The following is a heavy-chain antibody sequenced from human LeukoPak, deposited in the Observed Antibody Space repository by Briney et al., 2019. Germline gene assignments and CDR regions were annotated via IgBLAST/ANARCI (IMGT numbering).Heavy chain of an antibody. CDR1: GGSISSSNW. CDR2: INHSGST. CDR3: AREGYSSGWYGGYFDY. V-gene: IGHV4-4*02. J-gene: IGHJ4*02. D-gene: IGHD6-19*01. Sequence: SGTLSLTCAVSGGSISSSNWWSWVRQPPGKGLEWIGEINHSGSTNYNPSLKSRVTISVDTSKNQFSLKLSSVTAADTAVYYCAREGYSSGWYGGYFDYWGQGTLVTVSS.